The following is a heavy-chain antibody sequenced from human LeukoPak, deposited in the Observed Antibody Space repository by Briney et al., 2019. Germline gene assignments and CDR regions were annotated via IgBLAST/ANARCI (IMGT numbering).Heavy chain of an antibody. CDR1: GGSFSGYY. Sequence: PSETLSLTCAVYGGSFSGYYWTWIRQPPGKGLEWIGEINHSGSTNYNPYLKSRVTISVDTSKNQFSLKLSSVTAADTAVYYCANGGIDNWFDPWGQGTLVTVSS. J-gene: IGHJ5*02. CDR2: INHSGST. V-gene: IGHV4-34*01. CDR3: ANGGIDNWFDP. D-gene: IGHD3-16*01.